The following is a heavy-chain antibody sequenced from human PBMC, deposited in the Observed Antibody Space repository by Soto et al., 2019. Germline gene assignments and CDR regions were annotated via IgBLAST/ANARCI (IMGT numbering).Heavy chain of an antibody. CDR1: GYSFTSYW. J-gene: IGHJ1*01. CDR3: ARPPAYSSGWYDQYFQH. V-gene: IGHV5-51*01. CDR2: IYPGDSDT. D-gene: IGHD6-19*01. Sequence: GESLKISCKGSGYSFTSYWIGWVRQLPGKGLEWMGIIYPGDSDTRYSPSFQGQVTISADKSISTAYLQWSSLKASDTAMYYCARPPAYSSGWYDQYFQHWGQGSLVTVSS.